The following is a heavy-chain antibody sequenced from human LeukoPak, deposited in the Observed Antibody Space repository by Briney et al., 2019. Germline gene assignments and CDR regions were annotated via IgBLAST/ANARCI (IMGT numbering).Heavy chain of an antibody. CDR3: ARGESVAMGSIDY. D-gene: IGHD2-2*01. J-gene: IGHJ4*02. V-gene: IGHV3-30*01. CDR2: ISHDGSPK. Sequence: GGSLRLSCAASGFTFSNDPMHWVRQAPGKGLDWVAVISHDGSPKYYADSVKGRFTISRDNSKSTLYLQMDSMTTEDTAVYYCARGESVAMGSIDYWGQGTLVTVSS. CDR1: GFTFSNDP.